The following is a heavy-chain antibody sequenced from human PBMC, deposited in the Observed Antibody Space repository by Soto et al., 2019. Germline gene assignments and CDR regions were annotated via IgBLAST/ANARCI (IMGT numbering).Heavy chain of an antibody. CDR2: IFSNDDK. V-gene: IGHV2-26*01. CDR1: GFSLTNTRMGVMG. D-gene: IGHD1-26*01. J-gene: IGHJ4*02. Sequence: QVTLKESGPVLMKPTETLTLTCTVSGFSLTNTRMGVMGVSWIRQPPGKALEWLAHIFSNDDKSYSTSLKNRLTISKDTSKSQVVLTMTNMDPVDTATYYCARIPLSGTYPPFDYWGQGLLVTVSS. CDR3: ARIPLSGTYPPFDY.